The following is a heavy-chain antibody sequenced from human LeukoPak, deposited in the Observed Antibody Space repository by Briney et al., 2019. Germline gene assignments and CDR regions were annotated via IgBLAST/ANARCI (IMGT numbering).Heavy chain of an antibody. Sequence: GGSLRLSCAASGFTFSNYAMSWVRQASGKGLEWVSAISGSGRSTYYADSVKGRFTISRDNSKNTLYLQMNSLRAEDTAVYYCAKEEDIVVVIAASAGVDWWGQGTLVTVSS. V-gene: IGHV3-23*01. J-gene: IGHJ4*02. CDR1: GFTFSNYA. D-gene: IGHD2-15*01. CDR3: AKEEDIVVVIAASAGVDW. CDR2: ISGSGRST.